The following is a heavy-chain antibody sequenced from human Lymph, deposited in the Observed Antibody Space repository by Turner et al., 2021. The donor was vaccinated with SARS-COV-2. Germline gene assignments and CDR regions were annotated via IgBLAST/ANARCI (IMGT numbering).Heavy chain of an antibody. J-gene: IGHJ6*02. CDR3: ANLYPTVSWEFPYGMDV. D-gene: IGHD3-16*01. CDR2: ISGSGCST. Sequence: EVQLLESGGGLVQPGGSLRPPCAAPGFTFNNYAMRLVRQAPGKGLEWVSTISGSGCSTYYADSVKGRFIISRDNSKNTLYLQMNSLRAEDTAVYYCANLYPTVSWEFPYGMDVWGQGTTVTVSS. V-gene: IGHV3-23*01. CDR1: GFTFNNYA.